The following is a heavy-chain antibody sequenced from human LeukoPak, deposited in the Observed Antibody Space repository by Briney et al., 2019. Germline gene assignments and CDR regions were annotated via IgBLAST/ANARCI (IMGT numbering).Heavy chain of an antibody. Sequence: GGSLRLSCVASGFTFSSYWMGWVRQAPGKGLEWVANIKQDGSEKYYVDSVKGRFTISRDNAKNSLYLQMNSLRAEDTAVYYCARDHLAFGVVITPGSVDAFDIWGQGTMVTVSS. V-gene: IGHV3-7*03. CDR2: IKQDGSEK. D-gene: IGHD3-3*01. CDR1: GFTFSSYW. J-gene: IGHJ3*02. CDR3: ARDHLAFGVVITPGSVDAFDI.